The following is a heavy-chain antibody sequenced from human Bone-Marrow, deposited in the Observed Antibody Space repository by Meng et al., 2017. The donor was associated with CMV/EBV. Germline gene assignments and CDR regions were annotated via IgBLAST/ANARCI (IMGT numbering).Heavy chain of an antibody. CDR3: ARVVPAAIGGWY. CDR2: INSDGSST. D-gene: IGHD2-2*01. V-gene: IGHV3-74*01. J-gene: IGHJ4*02. CDR1: GFTFSSYW. Sequence: GESLKISCAASGFTFSSYWMHWVRQAPGKGLVWVSRINSDGSSTSYADSVKGRFTISRDNAKNSLYLQMNSLRAEDTAVYYCARVVPAAIGGWYWGQGTLVTVSS.